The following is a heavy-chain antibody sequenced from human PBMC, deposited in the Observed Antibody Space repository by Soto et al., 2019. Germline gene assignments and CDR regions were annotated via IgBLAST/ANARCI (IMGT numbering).Heavy chain of an antibody. CDR1: GGSISDDTYY. CDR3: ARRYGGNFDY. CDR2: IYYSGTS. V-gene: IGHV4-39*01. D-gene: IGHD2-15*01. Sequence: SETLSLTCTVSGGSISDDTYYWGWIRQPPGKGLEWIGSIYYSGTSSYNPSLESRVTMSVDTSKKQLSLRLRSVTATDTAVYYCARRYGGNFDYWGQGTLVTVSS. J-gene: IGHJ4*02.